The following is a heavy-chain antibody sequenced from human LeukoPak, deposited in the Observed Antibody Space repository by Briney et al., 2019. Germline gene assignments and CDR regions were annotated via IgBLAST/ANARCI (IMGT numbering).Heavy chain of an antibody. Sequence: GGSLRLSCAASGFTISDYWMSWVRQAPGKGLEWVANIKEDGSEKNYVDSAKGRFTISRDNAKNSLYLQMNNLRAEDTAVYYCARPHTSSRTNDAFDVWGQGTMVTVSS. CDR2: IKEDGSEK. V-gene: IGHV3-7*01. J-gene: IGHJ3*01. CDR1: GFTISDYW. CDR3: ARPHTSSRTNDAFDV. D-gene: IGHD6-13*01.